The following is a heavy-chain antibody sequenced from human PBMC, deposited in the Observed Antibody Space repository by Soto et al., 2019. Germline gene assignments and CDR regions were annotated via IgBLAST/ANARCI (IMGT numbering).Heavy chain of an antibody. D-gene: IGHD3-22*01. CDR2: IYHRGSA. CDR3: ACFSYYYDRSGYHPF. V-gene: IGHV4-30-4*01. Sequence: SETLSLTCTVSGGSIRGGDDYWSWIRQPPGKGLEWIGYIYHRGSAYYNPSLKSRVTISVDTSKNQFSLKLSSVTAADTAVYYCACFSYYYDRSGYHPFWGQGTLVTGSS. J-gene: IGHJ4*02. CDR1: GGSIRGGDDY.